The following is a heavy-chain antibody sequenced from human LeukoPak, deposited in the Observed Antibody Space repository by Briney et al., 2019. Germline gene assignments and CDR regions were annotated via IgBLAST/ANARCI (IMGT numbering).Heavy chain of an antibody. D-gene: IGHD1-14*01. V-gene: IGHV4-39*01. J-gene: IGHJ6*03. CDR1: GGSVSSSSYY. Sequence: SETLSLTCTVSGGSVSSSSYYWGWIRQPPGQGREWIGSIYYSGTIYYNSSLESRVTISVDTSKNHFSLILTSVTAADTAVYYCARQASEFFYYSMDVWGKGTTVTVS. CDR3: ARQASEFFYYSMDV. CDR2: IYYSGTI.